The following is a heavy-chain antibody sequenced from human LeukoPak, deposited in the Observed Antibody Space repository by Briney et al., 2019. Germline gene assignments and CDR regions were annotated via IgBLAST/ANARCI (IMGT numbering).Heavy chain of an antibody. J-gene: IGHJ4*02. Sequence: GGSLRLSCAASGFTFSSYAMSWVRQAPGKGLEWVSAISGSGGSTNYADSVKGRFTISRDNSKNTLYLQMNSLRAEDTAVYYCARGKGWNYFDYWGQGTLVSVSS. CDR2: ISGSGGST. V-gene: IGHV3-23*01. CDR3: ARGKGWNYFDY. CDR1: GFTFSSYA. D-gene: IGHD6-19*01.